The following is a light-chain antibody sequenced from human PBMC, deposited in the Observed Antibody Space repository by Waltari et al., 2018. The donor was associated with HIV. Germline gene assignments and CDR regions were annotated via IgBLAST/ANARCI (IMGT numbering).Light chain of an antibody. Sequence: QSVLTQPPSASGTPGQRVTISCSGSSSNIGSNTVNWYQQRPGTAPTLLIYSNNPRPSGVPDRFSGSKSGTSASLAISGLQSEDEADYYCAAWDDSLNGPVFGTGTKVTVL. J-gene: IGLJ1*01. CDR2: SNN. CDR1: SSNIGSNT. CDR3: AAWDDSLNGPV. V-gene: IGLV1-44*01.